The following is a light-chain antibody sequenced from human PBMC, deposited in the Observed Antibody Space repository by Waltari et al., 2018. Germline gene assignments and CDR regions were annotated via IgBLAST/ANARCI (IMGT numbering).Light chain of an antibody. CDR3: QQYNDWPPT. V-gene: IGKV3-15*01. CDR2: GAS. CDR1: QRFGSN. Sequence: EIVMTQSPATLSVSVGERATLPCRASQRFGSNLAWYQLKPGQAPRLLPSGASTRATGIPARFSGSGSGTEFTLTISSLQSEDFAVYYCQQYNDWPPTFGGGTKVEIK. J-gene: IGKJ4*01.